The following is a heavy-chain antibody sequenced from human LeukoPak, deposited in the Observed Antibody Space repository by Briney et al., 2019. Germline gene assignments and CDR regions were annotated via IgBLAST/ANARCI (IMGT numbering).Heavy chain of an antibody. CDR1: GLRVSSNH. Sequence: GSLRLSCAVSGLRVSSNHMTWVRQAPGKGLEWVSLIYTGDVTYYADSVKGRFTISTDNSKNILYLQMDSLTAEDTALYYCARERDYDTYIDYWGQGTLVTVSS. CDR2: IYTGDVT. V-gene: IGHV3-53*01. J-gene: IGHJ4*02. D-gene: IGHD3-22*01. CDR3: ARERDYDTYIDY.